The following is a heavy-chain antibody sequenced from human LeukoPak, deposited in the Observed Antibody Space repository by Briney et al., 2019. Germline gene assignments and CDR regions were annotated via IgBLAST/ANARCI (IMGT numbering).Heavy chain of an antibody. CDR3: ARDSSTLISGSEKELGGD. CDR1: GGSISSGDYY. Sequence: PSQTLSLTCTVSGGSISSGDYYWSWIRQPPGKGLEWIGYIYYSGSTYYNPSLKSRVTISVDTSKNLFSLKLSSVTAADTAVYYCARDSSTLISGSEKELGGDWGQGTLVTVSS. CDR2: IYYSGST. V-gene: IGHV4-30-4*08. D-gene: IGHD3-10*01. J-gene: IGHJ4*02.